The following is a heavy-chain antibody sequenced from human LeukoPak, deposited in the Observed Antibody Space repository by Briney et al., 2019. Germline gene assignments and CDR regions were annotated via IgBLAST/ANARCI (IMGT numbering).Heavy chain of an antibody. D-gene: IGHD4-11*01. CDR2: ISSSSSYI. CDR1: GFTFSSYS. Sequence: SGGSLRLSCAASGFTFSSYSMNWVRQAPGKGLEWVSSISSSSSYIYYAGSVRGRFTISRDNAKNSLYLQMSSLRAEDTAVYYCTRDPTQYLRYGYFDYWGQGTLVTVSS. CDR3: TRDPTQYLRYGYFDY. V-gene: IGHV3-21*01. J-gene: IGHJ4*02.